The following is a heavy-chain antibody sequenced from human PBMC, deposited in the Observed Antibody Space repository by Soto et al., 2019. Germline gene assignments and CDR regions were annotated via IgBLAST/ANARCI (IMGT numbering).Heavy chain of an antibody. CDR3: ARELYSGWGNYYYYGMDV. D-gene: IGHD6-19*01. J-gene: IGHJ6*02. V-gene: IGHV3-53*01. Sequence: PGGSLRLSCAASGFTVSSNYMSWVRQAPGKGLEWVSVIYSGGSTYYADSVKGRFTISRDNSKNTLYLQMNSLRAEDTAVYYCARELYSGWGNYYYYGMDVWGQGTTVTVSS. CDR2: IYSGGST. CDR1: GFTVSSNY.